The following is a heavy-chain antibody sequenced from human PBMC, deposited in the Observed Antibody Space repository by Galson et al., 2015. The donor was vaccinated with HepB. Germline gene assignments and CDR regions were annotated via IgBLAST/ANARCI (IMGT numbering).Heavy chain of an antibody. J-gene: IGHJ4*02. Sequence: SLRLSCAASGFTFSSYAMHWVRQAPGKGLEYVSAISSNGGSTYYADSVKGRFTISRDNSKNTLYLQMSSLRAEDTAVYYCVKEGGEDWGFFGYWGQGTLVTVSS. V-gene: IGHV3-64D*06. CDR3: VKEGGEDWGFFGY. CDR2: ISSNGGST. D-gene: IGHD7-27*01. CDR1: GFTFSSYA.